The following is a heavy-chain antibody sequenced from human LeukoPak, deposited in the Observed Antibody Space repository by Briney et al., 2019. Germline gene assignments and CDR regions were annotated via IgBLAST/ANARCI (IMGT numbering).Heavy chain of an antibody. CDR1: GGPINSYY. V-gene: IGHV4-59*01. J-gene: IGHJ5*02. CDR3: ARESGSYLWRSWLNP. CDR2: IYNSGNT. D-gene: IGHD3-16*01. Sequence: SETLSLTCTVSGGPINSYYWTWIRQPPGKGLEWIGNIYNSGNTNYNPSLKSRVTISVDTSKNQFSLKLNSVTAADTAVYYCARESGSYLWRSWLNPWGQGTLVTVSS.